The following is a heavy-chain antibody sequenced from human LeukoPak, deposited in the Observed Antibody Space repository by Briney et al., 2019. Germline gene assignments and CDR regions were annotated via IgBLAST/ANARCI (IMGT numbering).Heavy chain of an antibody. J-gene: IGHJ4*02. CDR3: ARDSKAVAVDFDY. V-gene: IGHV3-66*01. CDR1: GFTVSSNY. D-gene: IGHD6-19*01. CDR2: IYSGGST. Sequence: GGSLRLSCAASGFTVSSNYMSWVRQAPGKGLEWVSVIYSGGSTYYADSVKGRFTISRDNAKNSLYLQMNSLRAEDTAVYYCARDSKAVAVDFDYWGQGTLVTVST.